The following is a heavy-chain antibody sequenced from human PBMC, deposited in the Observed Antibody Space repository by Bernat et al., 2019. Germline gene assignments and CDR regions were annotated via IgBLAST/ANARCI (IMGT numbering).Heavy chain of an antibody. D-gene: IGHD2-15*01. CDR3: ARGVVVVVAATRGWFDP. CDR2: INHSGST. CDR1: GGSFSGYY. J-gene: IGHJ5*02. V-gene: IGHV4-34*01. Sequence: QVQLQQWGAGLLKPSETLSLTCAVYGGSFSGYYWSWIRQPPGKGLEWIGEINHSGSTNYNPSLKSRDTISVDTSKNQFSLKLSSVTAADTAVYYCARGVVVVVAATRGWFDPWGQGTLVTVSS.